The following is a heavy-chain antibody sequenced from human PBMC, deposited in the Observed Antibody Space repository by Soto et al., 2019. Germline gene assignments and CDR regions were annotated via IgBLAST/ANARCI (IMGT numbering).Heavy chain of an antibody. D-gene: IGHD3-9*01. V-gene: IGHV3-23*01. CDR1: GFTFSRYA. J-gene: IGHJ4*02. CDR3: AKAGQVEDWPRGRMRNRRYYFDY. CDR2: MSGSGGST. Sequence: GPLSLSCAASGFTFSRYAISWVRQAPGKGLEWVSAMSGSGGSTYYADSVKGRFTISRDNSKNTLYLQMNSLRAEDTAVYYCAKAGQVEDWPRGRMRNRRYYFDYWGQGTLVTVSS.